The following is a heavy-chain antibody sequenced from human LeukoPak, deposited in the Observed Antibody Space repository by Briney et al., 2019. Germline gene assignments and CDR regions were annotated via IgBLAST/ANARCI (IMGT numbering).Heavy chain of an antibody. CDR2: ISGSGGST. CDR3: AKDLSWSGEYMDV. D-gene: IGHD3-10*01. J-gene: IGHJ6*02. V-gene: IGHV3-23*01. CDR1: GFTFSSYA. Sequence: SGGSLRLSCAASGFTFSSYAMSWVRQAPGKGLEWVSAISGSGGSTYYADSVKGRFTISRDNSKNTLYLQMNSLRAEDRAVYYCAKDLSWSGEYMDVWGQGTTVTVSS.